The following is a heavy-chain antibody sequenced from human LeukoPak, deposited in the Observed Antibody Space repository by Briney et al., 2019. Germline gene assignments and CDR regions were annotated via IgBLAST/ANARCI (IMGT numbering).Heavy chain of an antibody. CDR1: DDSISSTHW. CDR2: IYHSGST. D-gene: IGHD3-10*01. CDR3: ARQGMDYGY. V-gene: IGHV4-4*02. J-gene: IGHJ4*02. Sequence: SGTLSLTCAVSDDSISSTHWWSWVRQPPGKGLEWIGEIYHSGSTSYNPSLKSRVTISVDTSKNQFSLKLSSVTAADTAVYYCARQGMDYGYWGQGTLVTVSS.